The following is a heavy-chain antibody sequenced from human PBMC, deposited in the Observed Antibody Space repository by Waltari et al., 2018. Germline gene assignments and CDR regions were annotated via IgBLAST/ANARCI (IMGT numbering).Heavy chain of an antibody. D-gene: IGHD6-13*01. V-gene: IGHV3-23*04. CDR1: GFTFSSYA. CDR2: ISGSGGST. CDR3: ARSGGYSSSWFDFDY. Sequence: EVQLVESGGGLVQPGGSLRLSCAASGFTFSSYAMSWVRQAPGKGVEWVSAISGSGGSTYYADSVKGRFTISRDNSKNTLYLQMNSLRAEDTAVYYCARSGGYSSSWFDFDYWGQGTLVTVSS. J-gene: IGHJ4*02.